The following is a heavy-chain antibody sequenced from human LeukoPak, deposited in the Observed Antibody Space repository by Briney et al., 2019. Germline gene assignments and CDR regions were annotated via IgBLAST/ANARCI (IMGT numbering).Heavy chain of an antibody. CDR2: IYPGDSDT. V-gene: IGHV5-51*01. J-gene: IGHJ4*02. CDR3: ARLSDYSKDFDY. CDR1: GYSFTSYW. D-gene: IGHD4-11*01. Sequence: GASLPISCKGSGYSFTSYWIGWVRPMPGKGLEWMGIIYPGDSDTRYGPSFQGQVTISADKSISTAYLQWSSLKASDTAMYYCARLSDYSKDFDYWGQGTLVTVSS.